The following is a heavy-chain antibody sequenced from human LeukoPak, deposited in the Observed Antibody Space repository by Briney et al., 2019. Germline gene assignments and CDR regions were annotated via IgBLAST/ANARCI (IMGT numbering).Heavy chain of an antibody. J-gene: IGHJ6*02. CDR1: GYTFTSYG. CDR2: ISAYNGNT. D-gene: IGHD2-21*01. Sequence: ASVKVSCKAFGYTFTSYGISWVRQAPGQGLEWMGWISAYNGNTNYAQKLQGRVTMTTDTSTSTAYMELRGLRSDDTAVYYCARDTSSYSPYYYYGMDVWGQGTTVTVSS. V-gene: IGHV1-18*01. CDR3: ARDTSSYSPYYYYGMDV.